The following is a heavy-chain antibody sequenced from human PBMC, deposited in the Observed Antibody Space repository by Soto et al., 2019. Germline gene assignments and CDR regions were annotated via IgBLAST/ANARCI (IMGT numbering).Heavy chain of an antibody. CDR3: ANGQQLAIYYYYYGMDV. V-gene: IGHV3-23*01. CDR1: GFTFSSYA. J-gene: IGHJ6*02. CDR2: ISGSGGST. D-gene: IGHD6-13*01. Sequence: PGGSLRLSCAASGFTFSSYAMSWVRQSPGKGLEWVSAISGSGGSTYYADSVKGRFTISRGNSKNTLYLQMNSLRAEDTAVYYCANGQQLAIYYYYYGMDVWGQGTTVTVSS.